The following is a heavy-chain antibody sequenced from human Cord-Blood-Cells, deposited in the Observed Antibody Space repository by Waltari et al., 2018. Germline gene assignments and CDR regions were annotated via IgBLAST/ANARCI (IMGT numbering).Heavy chain of an antibody. CDR3: AREDNGIAAAGTVFYYYYYGMDV. J-gene: IGHJ6*02. V-gene: IGHV1-3*01. CDR1: GYTFTSYA. CDR2: INAGNGNT. Sequence: QVQLVQSGAEVKKPGASVKVSCKASGYTFTSYAMHWVRQAPGQRLEWMGWINAGNGNTKYSQKFQGRVTITRDTSASTAYMELSSLRSEDTAVYYCAREDNGIAAAGTVFYYYYYGMDVWGQGTTVTVSS. D-gene: IGHD6-13*01.